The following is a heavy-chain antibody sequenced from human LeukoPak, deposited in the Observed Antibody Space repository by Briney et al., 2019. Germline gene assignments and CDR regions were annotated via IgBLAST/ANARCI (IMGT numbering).Heavy chain of an antibody. J-gene: IGHJ4*02. CDR2: IKSKTDGGTT. V-gene: IGHV3-15*01. CDR1: GFTFSNAW. Sequence: PGGSLRLSCAASGFTFSNAWMSWVRQAPGKGLEWVGRIKSKTDGGTTDYAAPVKGTFTISRDDAKNTLYLQMNSLKTEDTAMYYCTANSGYDFHYWGQGTLVTVSS. CDR3: TANSGYDFHY. D-gene: IGHD5-12*01.